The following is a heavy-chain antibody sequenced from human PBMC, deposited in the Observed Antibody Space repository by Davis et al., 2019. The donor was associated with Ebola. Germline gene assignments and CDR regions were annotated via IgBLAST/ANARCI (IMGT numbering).Heavy chain of an antibody. CDR1: GFTFSSYG. CDR3: ARVVSPNVVSALDV. Sequence: GESLKISCAASGFTFSSYGMHWVRQAPGKGLEWVASIRYDGSNKYYADSVKGRFTISRDNAKNTLYLQMSSLRAEDTAVYYCARVVSPNVVSALDVWGQGTTVTVSS. V-gene: IGHV3-30*02. J-gene: IGHJ6*02. D-gene: IGHD2-21*01. CDR2: IRYDGSNK.